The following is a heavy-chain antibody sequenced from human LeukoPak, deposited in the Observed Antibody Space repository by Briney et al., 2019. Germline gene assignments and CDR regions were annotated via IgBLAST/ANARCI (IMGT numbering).Heavy chain of an antibody. D-gene: IGHD6-13*01. V-gene: IGHV4-59*01. Sequence: PSETLSLTCTVSGGSISSYYWSWIRQPPGKGLEWIGYIYYSGSTNYNPSLKSRVTISVDTSKNQFSLKLSSVTAADTAVYYCARAKKGYSSSWYTPPPPYFDYWGQGTLVTVSS. CDR1: GGSISSYY. J-gene: IGHJ4*02. CDR3: ARAKKGYSSSWYTPPPPYFDY. CDR2: IYYSGST.